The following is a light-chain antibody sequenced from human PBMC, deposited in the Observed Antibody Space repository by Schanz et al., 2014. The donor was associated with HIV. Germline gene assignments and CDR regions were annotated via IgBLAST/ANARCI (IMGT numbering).Light chain of an antibody. CDR1: SSSIKTNT. CDR3: GTWDDSLNGWV. Sequence: QSVLTQPPSASGTPGQRVTISCSGSSSSIKTNTVNWFQQLPGTAPKRLIYNTYHRPSGVPDRFSGSESGTSASLAISGLQSEDEADYYCGTWDDSLNGWVFGGGTKLTVL. V-gene: IGLV1-44*01. CDR2: NTY. J-gene: IGLJ3*02.